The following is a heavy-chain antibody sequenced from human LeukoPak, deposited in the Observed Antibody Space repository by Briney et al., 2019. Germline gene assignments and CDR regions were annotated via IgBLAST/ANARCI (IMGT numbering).Heavy chain of an antibody. Sequence: PGGSLRLSCAASGFTFSSYAMSWVRQAPGKGLEWVSAISGSGGSTYYADSVKGRFTISRDNSKNTLYLQMNSLRAEDTAVYYCAKPMDSSGYYLHYFDYWGQGTLVTVSS. CDR2: ISGSGGST. J-gene: IGHJ4*02. CDR3: AKPMDSSGYYLHYFDY. CDR1: GFTFSSYA. D-gene: IGHD3-22*01. V-gene: IGHV3-23*01.